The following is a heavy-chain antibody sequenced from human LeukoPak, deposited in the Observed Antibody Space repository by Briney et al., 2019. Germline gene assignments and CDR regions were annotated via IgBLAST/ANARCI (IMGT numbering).Heavy chain of an antibody. CDR3: ARDLGYCSGGSCYLFDY. Sequence: PSETLSLTCTVSGGSISSYSWSWIRQPPGKGLEWLGYIFYSGSTNYNPPLKSRITISLDMSKNQFSLKLRSVTAADTAVYYCARDLGYCSGGSCYLFDYWGQGTLVTVSS. CDR2: IFYSGST. J-gene: IGHJ4*02. CDR1: GGSISSYS. D-gene: IGHD2-15*01. V-gene: IGHV4-59*12.